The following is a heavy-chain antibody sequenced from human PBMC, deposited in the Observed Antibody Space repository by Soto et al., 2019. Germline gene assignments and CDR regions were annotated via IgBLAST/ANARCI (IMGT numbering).Heavy chain of an antibody. J-gene: IGHJ5*02. Sequence: VASVKVSCKASGGTFSSYAISWVRQAPGQGLEWMGGIIPIFGTANYAQKFQGRVTITADESTSTAYMELSSLRSEDTAVYYCARGGENIRGGWFDPWGQGTLVTVSS. CDR1: GGTFSSYA. CDR3: ARGGENIRGGWFDP. V-gene: IGHV1-69*13. D-gene: IGHD3-10*01. CDR2: IIPIFGTA.